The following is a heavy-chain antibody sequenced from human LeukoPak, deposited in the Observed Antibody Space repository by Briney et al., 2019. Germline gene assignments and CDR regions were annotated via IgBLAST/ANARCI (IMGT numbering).Heavy chain of an antibody. D-gene: IGHD2-21*02. J-gene: IGHJ3*02. CDR3: ARDIDVQVAYCGGHCYPLGAFDI. V-gene: IGHV3-20*04. CDR2: INWNGGST. CDR1: GFTFDDYG. Sequence: GGSLRLSCAASGFTFDDYGMSWVRQAPGKGLECVSGINWNGGSTGYADSVKGRFTISRDNAKNSLYLQMNSLRAEDTALYYCARDIDVQVAYCGGHCYPLGAFDIWRRGTMVTVSS.